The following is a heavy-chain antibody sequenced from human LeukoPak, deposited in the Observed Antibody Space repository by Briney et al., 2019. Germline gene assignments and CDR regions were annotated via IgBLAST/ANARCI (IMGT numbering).Heavy chain of an antibody. CDR3: ARTSDAASEAFDI. J-gene: IGHJ3*02. CDR1: GGSISSSSYY. CDR2: IYYSGST. Sequence: PSETLSLTCTVSGGSISSSSYYWGWIRQPPGKGLEWIGYIYYSGSTYYNPSLKSRVTISVDTSKNQFSLKLSSVTAADTAVYYCARTSDAASEAFDIWGQGTMVTVSS. V-gene: IGHV4-30-4*08.